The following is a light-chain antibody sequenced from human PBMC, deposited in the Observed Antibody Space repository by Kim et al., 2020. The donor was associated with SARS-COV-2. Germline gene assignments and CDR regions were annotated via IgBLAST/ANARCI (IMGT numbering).Light chain of an antibody. J-gene: IGLJ1*01. CDR3: NSRDSRGDRYF. V-gene: IGLV3-19*01. CDR1: SLRDYY. Sequence: SSELTQDPAVSVALGQTVRITCQGDSLRDYYASWYQQKPGQAPVLVIYGKNSRPSGIPERFSGSGSGNTASLTITGAQAEDEADYYCNSRDSRGDRYFFGTGTKVTVL. CDR2: GKN.